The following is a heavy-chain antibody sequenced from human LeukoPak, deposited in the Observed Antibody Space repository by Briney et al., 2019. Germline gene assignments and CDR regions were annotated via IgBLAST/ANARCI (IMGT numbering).Heavy chain of an antibody. J-gene: IGHJ4*02. Sequence: GGSLRLSCAASGFTFSSYAMTWVRQAPGKGLEWVAVISGSGGSTYYADSVKGRFTISRDNSKNTLYLQMNSLRAEDTAVYYCAKGPDYYDSSGYYAYWGQGTLDTVSS. V-gene: IGHV3-23*01. D-gene: IGHD3-22*01. CDR1: GFTFSSYA. CDR2: ISGSGGST. CDR3: AKGPDYYDSSGYYAY.